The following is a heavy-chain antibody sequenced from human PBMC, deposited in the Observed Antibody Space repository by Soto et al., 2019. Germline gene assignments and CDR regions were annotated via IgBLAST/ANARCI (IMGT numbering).Heavy chain of an antibody. CDR2: ISSSSSYI. V-gene: IGHV3-21*01. D-gene: IGHD2-2*03. Sequence: RVSPRLSFAAPEFTFSSYSMNWVRQAPGKGLEWVSSISSSSSYIYYADSVKGRFTISRDNAKNSLYLQMNSLRAEDTAVYYCARELGIVVVPAINWFDPWGQGTLVTVSS. CDR1: EFTFSSYS. J-gene: IGHJ5*02. CDR3: ARELGIVVVPAINWFDP.